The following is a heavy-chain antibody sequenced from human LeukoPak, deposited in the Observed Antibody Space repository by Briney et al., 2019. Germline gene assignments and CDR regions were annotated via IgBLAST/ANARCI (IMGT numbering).Heavy chain of an antibody. CDR2: IYYSEKT. D-gene: IGHD2-15*01. Sequence: SETLSLTCTVSGGSISSSSYFWGWIRQPPGKGLECIAIIYYSEKTHYNPYLRSRVTISVDTSKNQFSLKLSSMTAADTALYYCARVGSCGGGTCAWDYWGLGTLVTVSS. V-gene: IGHV4-39*01. J-gene: IGHJ4*02. CDR1: GGSISSSSYF. CDR3: ARVGSCGGGTCAWDY.